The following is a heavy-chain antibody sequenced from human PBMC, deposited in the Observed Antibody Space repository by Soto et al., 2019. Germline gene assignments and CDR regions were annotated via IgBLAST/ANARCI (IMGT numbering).Heavy chain of an antibody. CDR3: ARHAVTMVRGVTTFDY. CDR1: GGSISSYY. CDR2: IYYSGST. J-gene: IGHJ4*02. V-gene: IGHV4-59*05. D-gene: IGHD3-10*01. Sequence: PSETLSLTCTVSGGSISSYYWSWIRQPPGKGLEWIGSIYYSGSTYYNPSLKSRVTISVDTSKNQFSLKLSSVTAADTAVYYCARHAVTMVRGVTTFDYWGQGTLVTVSS.